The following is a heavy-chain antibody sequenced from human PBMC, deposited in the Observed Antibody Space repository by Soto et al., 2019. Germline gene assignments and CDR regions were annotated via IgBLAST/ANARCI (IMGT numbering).Heavy chain of an antibody. Sequence: GGSLRLSCAASGFTFSSYEMNWVRQAPGKWLEWVSYISSSGSTIYYADSVKGRFTISRDNAKNSLYLQMNSLRAEDTAVYYCARDGMPYYYDSSGYYRDAFDIWGQGXMVTV. CDR2: ISSSGSTI. D-gene: IGHD3-22*01. CDR1: GFTFSSYE. V-gene: IGHV3-48*03. J-gene: IGHJ3*02. CDR3: ARDGMPYYYDSSGYYRDAFDI.